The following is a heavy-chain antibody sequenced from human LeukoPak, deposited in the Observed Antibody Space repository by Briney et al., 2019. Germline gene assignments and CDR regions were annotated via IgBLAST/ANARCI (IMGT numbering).Heavy chain of an antibody. CDR1: GFTFSSYW. CDR3: ARDGDSSGYYVNFDY. J-gene: IGHJ4*02. V-gene: IGHV3-7*01. CDR2: IKQDGSEK. Sequence: GGSLRLSCAASGFTFSSYWMNWVRQAPGKGLEWVANIKQDGSEKYYVDSVKGRFTISRDNAKNTLYLQMNGLRAEDTAVYYCARDGDSSGYYVNFDYWGQGTLVTVSS. D-gene: IGHD3-22*01.